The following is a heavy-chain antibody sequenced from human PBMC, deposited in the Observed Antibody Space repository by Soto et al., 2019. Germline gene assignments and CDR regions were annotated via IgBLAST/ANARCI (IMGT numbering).Heavy chain of an antibody. V-gene: IGHV3-7*01. CDR1: WFTIGGAW. CDR2: IRQDGNEM. J-gene: IGHJ6*02. Sequence: GGSLRLSCASSWFTIGGAWMSWVRQAPGKGLEWVAKIRQDGNEMYYVDAVRGRFTISRDNAKNSLYLQMNSLRVEDTALYYCARDGYSYALDVWGQGTTVTVSS. CDR3: ARDGYSYALDV.